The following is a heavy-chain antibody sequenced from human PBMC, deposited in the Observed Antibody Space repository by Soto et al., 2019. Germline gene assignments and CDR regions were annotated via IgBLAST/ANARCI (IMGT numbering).Heavy chain of an antibody. Sequence: EVQLVESGGGLVQPGGSLRLSCTASGFTFSGFWMHWVRQAPGKGLVWVSRINGDGSVTNYADSVKGRFTISRDNAKNTLYLQMNSLRVEDTAVYYCVSVKETSGGGAFDYWGQGTLVTVSS. J-gene: IGHJ4*02. D-gene: IGHD6-19*01. CDR1: GFTFSGFW. CDR3: VSVKETSGGGAFDY. V-gene: IGHV3-74*01. CDR2: INGDGSVT.